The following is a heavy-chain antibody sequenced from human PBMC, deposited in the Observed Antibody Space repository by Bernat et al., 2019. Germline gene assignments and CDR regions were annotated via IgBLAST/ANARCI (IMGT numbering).Heavy chain of an antibody. Sequence: QVQLVQSGAEVKKPGASVKVSCKASGYTFTGYYMHWLRQAPGQGLEWMGRINPNSGGTNYAQKFQGRLTMTRDTSISTAYMKLSRLRSDDTAVYYCARDREGYGDPDAFDIWGQGTMVTVSS. CDR2: INPNSGGT. J-gene: IGHJ3*02. CDR3: ARDREGYGDPDAFDI. V-gene: IGHV1-2*06. D-gene: IGHD4-17*01. CDR1: GYTFTGYY.